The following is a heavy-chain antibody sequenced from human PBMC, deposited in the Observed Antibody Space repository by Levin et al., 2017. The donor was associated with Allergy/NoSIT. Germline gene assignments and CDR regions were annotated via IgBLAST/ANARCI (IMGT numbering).Heavy chain of an antibody. D-gene: IGHD3-9*01. CDR1: GYTFTSYS. CDR2: INPSGAST. J-gene: IGHJ4*02. Sequence: ASVKVSCKASGYTFTSYSMQWVRQAPGQGLEWIGIINPSGASTTYAQKFQGRVTMTRDTPTSTFYMELSSLRSDDTAMYYCAREGRAGYYDTRGFRHDYWGQGTLVTVSS. CDR3: AREGRAGYYDTRGFRHDY. V-gene: IGHV1-46*01.